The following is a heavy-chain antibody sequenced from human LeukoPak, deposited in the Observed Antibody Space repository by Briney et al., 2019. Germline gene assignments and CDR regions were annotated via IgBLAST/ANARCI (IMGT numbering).Heavy chain of an antibody. CDR2: IYYSGST. Sequence: SETLSLTCTVSGGSISSSSYYWGWIRQPPGKGLEWIGNIYYSGSTYYNPSLKSRVTISVDTSKNQFSLKLSSVTAADTAVYYCARESIVVVPAAIRGYNWFDPWGQGTLVTVSS. CDR3: ARESIVVVPAAIRGYNWFDP. D-gene: IGHD2-2*01. V-gene: IGHV4-39*07. J-gene: IGHJ5*02. CDR1: GGSISSSSYY.